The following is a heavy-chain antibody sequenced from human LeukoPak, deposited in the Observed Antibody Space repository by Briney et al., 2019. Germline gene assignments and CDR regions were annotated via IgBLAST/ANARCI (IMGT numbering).Heavy chain of an antibody. CDR2: INPNSGGT. V-gene: IGHV1-2*02. CDR3: ARVRSSSWYEAYYFDY. D-gene: IGHD6-13*01. Sequence: ASVKVSCKASGYTFTGYYMHWVRQAPGQGLERMGWINPNSGGTNYAQTFQGRVTMTRDTSISTAYMELSRLRSDDTAVYYCARVRSSSWYEAYYFDYWGQGTLVTVSS. J-gene: IGHJ4*02. CDR1: GYTFTGYY.